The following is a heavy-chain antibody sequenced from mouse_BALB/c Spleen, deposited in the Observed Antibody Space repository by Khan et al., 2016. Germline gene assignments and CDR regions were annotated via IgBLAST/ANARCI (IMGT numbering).Heavy chain of an antibody. V-gene: IGHV9-3-1*01. CDR3: ARRRGAYWYFDV. Sequence: QIQLVQSGPELKKPGETVKISCKATGYTFTNYGMNWVKQAPGKALKWMGWINTYTGEPTYADDFKGRFAFSLETSVTTAYMQINNLKNEDTATXYCARRRGAYWYFDVWGAGTTVTVSS. CDR1: GYTFTNYG. CDR2: INTYTGEP. J-gene: IGHJ1*01.